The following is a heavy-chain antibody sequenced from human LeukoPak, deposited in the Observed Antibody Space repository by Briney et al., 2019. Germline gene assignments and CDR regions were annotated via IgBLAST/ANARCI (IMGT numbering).Heavy chain of an antibody. CDR3: ARDRTYDSRGYYKPDAFDI. CDR2: IYYSGST. Sequence: PSETLSLTCTVWWGSMRSYYWSWIRQPPGKGLEWIGYIYYSGSTNYNPSLKSRVTISVDTSKNQFSLKLSSVTAADTAVYYCARDRTYDSRGYYKPDAFDIWGQGTMVTVSS. CDR1: WGSMRSYY. J-gene: IGHJ3*02. V-gene: IGHV4-59*12. D-gene: IGHD3-22*01.